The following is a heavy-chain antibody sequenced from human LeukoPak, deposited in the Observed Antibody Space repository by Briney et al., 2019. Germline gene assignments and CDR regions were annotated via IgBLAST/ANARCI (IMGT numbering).Heavy chain of an antibody. J-gene: IGHJ4*02. D-gene: IGHD2-21*02. Sequence: GGSLRLSCAASGFTFTNAWMNWVRQAPGKGLEWVARIKSKADGNTTDHAAPVKSRFTISRDDSKNTLYLQMNSLKTEDTGVYYCTTNCGGDCYSSLGYWGQGTLVTVSS. CDR2: IKSKADGNTT. CDR3: TTNCGGDCYSSLGY. CDR1: GFTFTNAW. V-gene: IGHV3-15*01.